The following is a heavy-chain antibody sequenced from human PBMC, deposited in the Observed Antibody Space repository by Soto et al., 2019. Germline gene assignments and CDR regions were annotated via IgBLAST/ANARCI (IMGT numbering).Heavy chain of an antibody. CDR1: GFTFSSYA. CDR3: ARDIDYDILTGYYQGMDV. J-gene: IGHJ6*02. CDR2: ISYDGSNK. V-gene: IGHV3-30-3*01. D-gene: IGHD3-9*01. Sequence: GGSLRLSCAASGFTFSSYAMHWVRQAPGKGLEWVAVISYDGSNKYYADSVKGRFTISRDNSENTLYLQMNSLRAEDTAVYYCARDIDYDILTGYYQGMDVWGQGTTVTVSS.